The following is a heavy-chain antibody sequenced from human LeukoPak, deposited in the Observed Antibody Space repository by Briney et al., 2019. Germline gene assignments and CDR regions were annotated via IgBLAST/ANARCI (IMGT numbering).Heavy chain of an antibody. CDR1: GYTFTGYY. Sequence: ASVKVSCKASGYTFTGYYIHWVRQAPGQGLEWMGRINPNSGGTNYAQKFQGRVTMTRDTSISTAYMEPSSLRSDDTAVYYCAAENIATLHWGQGTLVTVSS. CDR2: INPNSGGT. D-gene: IGHD6-6*01. CDR3: AAENIATLH. J-gene: IGHJ4*02. V-gene: IGHV1-2*06.